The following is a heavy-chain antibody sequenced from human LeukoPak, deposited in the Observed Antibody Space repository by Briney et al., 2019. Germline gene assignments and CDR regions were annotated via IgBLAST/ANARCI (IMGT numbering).Heavy chain of an antibody. CDR3: ARDNYGSFDY. D-gene: IGHD4-11*01. CDR2: IYSGGST. J-gene: IGHJ4*02. CDR1: GFTVSSNY. Sequence: GGSLRLSCAASGFTVSSNYMSWVRQAPGKGLEWVSVIYSGGSTYYADSVKGRFTISRDNSKNTLYLQMNGLRAEDTAVYYCARDNYGSFDYWGQGTLVTVSS. V-gene: IGHV3-53*01.